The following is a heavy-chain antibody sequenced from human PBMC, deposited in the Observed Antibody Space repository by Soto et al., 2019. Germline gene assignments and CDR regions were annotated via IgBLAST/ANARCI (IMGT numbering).Heavy chain of an antibody. CDR1: GFTFSSYS. CDR2: ISSSSSYI. V-gene: IGHV3-21*01. CDR3: ARAKSIAARPSWFDP. Sequence: GGSLRLSCAASGFTFSSYSMNWVRQAPGKGLEWVSSISSSSSYIYYADSVKGRFTISRDNAKNSLYLQMNSLRAEDTAVYYCARAKSIAARPSWFDPWGQGTLVTVSS. J-gene: IGHJ5*02. D-gene: IGHD6-6*01.